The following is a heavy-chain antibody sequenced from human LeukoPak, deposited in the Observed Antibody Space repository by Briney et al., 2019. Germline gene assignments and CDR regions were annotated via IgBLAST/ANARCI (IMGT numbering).Heavy chain of an antibody. CDR2: INPNSGGT. Sequence: AASVKVSCKASGYTFTGYYMHWVRQAPGQGLEWMGWINPNSGGTNYAQKFQGRVTMTRDTSISTAYMELSRLRSDDTAVYYCARDLGYYYGSGSYRDYYYYYMDVWGKGTTVTISS. J-gene: IGHJ6*03. CDR1: GYTFTGYY. CDR3: ARDLGYYYGSGSYRDYYYYYMDV. D-gene: IGHD3-10*01. V-gene: IGHV1-2*02.